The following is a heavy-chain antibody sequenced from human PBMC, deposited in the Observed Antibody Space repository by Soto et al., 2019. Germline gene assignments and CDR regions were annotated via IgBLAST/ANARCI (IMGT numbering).Heavy chain of an antibody. CDR2: IIPILGIA. CDR3: ARESREYCSGGSCYSSDVDAFDI. CDR1: GGTFSSYA. J-gene: IGHJ3*02. D-gene: IGHD2-15*01. V-gene: IGHV1-69*04. Sequence: SVKVSCKASGGTFSSYAISWVRQAPGQGLEWMGRIIPILGIANYAQKFQGRVTITADKSTSTAYMELSSLRSEDTAVYYCARESREYCSGGSCYSSDVDAFDIWGQGTMVTVSS.